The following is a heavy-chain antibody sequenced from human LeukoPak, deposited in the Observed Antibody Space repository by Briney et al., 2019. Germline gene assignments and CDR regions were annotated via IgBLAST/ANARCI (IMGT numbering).Heavy chain of an antibody. J-gene: IGHJ4*02. D-gene: IGHD2-21*02. CDR1: GFTFSSYS. CDR2: ISSGSSYI. V-gene: IGHV3-21*01. CDR3: ARDGIVVVTAIDY. Sequence: PGGSLRLSCAASGFTFSSYSMNWVRQAPGKGLEWVSSISSGSSYIYYADSVKGRFTISRDNAKNSLYLQMNSLRAEDTAVYYCARDGIVVVTAIDYWGQGTLVTVSS.